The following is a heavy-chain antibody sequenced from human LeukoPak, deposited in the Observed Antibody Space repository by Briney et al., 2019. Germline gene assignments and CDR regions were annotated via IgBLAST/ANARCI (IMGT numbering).Heavy chain of an antibody. V-gene: IGHV3-7*03. J-gene: IGHJ4*02. D-gene: IGHD3-3*01. Sequence: PGGSLRLSCAGSGFTISGYWMAWVRQAPGKGLEWVANIHQHGTEKYYVGSVKGRFTVSRDNAKNSLYLQMNSLRAEDTAVYYCASAYYDFWSGYHHLDYWGQGTLVTVSS. CDR2: IHQHGTEK. CDR1: GFTISGYW. CDR3: ASAYYDFWSGYHHLDY.